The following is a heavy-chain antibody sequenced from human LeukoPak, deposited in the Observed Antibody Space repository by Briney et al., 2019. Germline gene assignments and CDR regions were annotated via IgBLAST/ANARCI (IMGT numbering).Heavy chain of an antibody. J-gene: IGHJ4*02. CDR3: ARGVGATGPFDY. CDR1: GGSISSYY. CDR2: IYYSGST. Sequence: PSETLSLTCTVSGGSISSYYWSWIRQPPGKGLEWIGYIYYSGSTNYNPSLKSRVTISVDTSKNQFSLKLSSVTAADTAVYYCARGVGATGPFDYWGQGTLVTVSS. V-gene: IGHV4-59*08. D-gene: IGHD1-26*01.